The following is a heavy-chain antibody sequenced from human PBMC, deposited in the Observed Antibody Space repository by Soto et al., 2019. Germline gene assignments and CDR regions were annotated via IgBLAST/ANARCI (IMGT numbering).Heavy chain of an antibody. J-gene: IGHJ6*02. V-gene: IGHV3-30-3*01. CDR2: ISYDGSNK. CDR1: GFTFSSYA. Sequence: ESVGGVVQPGRSLRLSCAASGFTFSSYAMHWVRQAPGKGLEWVAVISYDGSNKYYADSVKGRFTISRDNSKNTLYLQMNSLRAEDTAVYYCARDRAARYYYYYYGMDVWGQGTTVTVSS. D-gene: IGHD6-6*01. CDR3: ARDRAARYYYYYYGMDV.